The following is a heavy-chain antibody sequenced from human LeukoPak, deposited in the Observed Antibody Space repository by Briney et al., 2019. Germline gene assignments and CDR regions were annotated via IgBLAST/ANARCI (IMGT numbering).Heavy chain of an antibody. V-gene: IGHV1-46*01. CDR1: GYTFTSYY. D-gene: IGHD6-13*01. Sequence: GASVKVSCKASGYTFTSYYMHWVRQAPGQGLEWMGIINPSGGSTSYAQKFQGRVTMTRDTSTSTVYMELSSLRSEDTAVYYCAREAVAGGHYYYMDVWGKGTTVTVSS. CDR3: AREAVAGGHYYYMDV. CDR2: INPSGGST. J-gene: IGHJ6*03.